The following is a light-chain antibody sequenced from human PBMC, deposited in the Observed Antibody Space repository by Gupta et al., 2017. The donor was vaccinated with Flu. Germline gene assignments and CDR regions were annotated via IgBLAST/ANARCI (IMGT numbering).Light chain of an antibody. Sequence: DRVTITCRASKSISGYLSWYQQKPGKAPKLLIFAASTLQSGVPSRFSGSGSGTDFTLTISSLQPEDSATYYCQQTYSIPPLSFGGGTKVEIK. CDR2: AAS. V-gene: IGKV1-39*01. J-gene: IGKJ4*01. CDR1: KSISGY. CDR3: QQTYSIPPLS.